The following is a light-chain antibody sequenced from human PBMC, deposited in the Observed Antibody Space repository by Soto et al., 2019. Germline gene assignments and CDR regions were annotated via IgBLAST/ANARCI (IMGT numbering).Light chain of an antibody. Sequence: QSALTQPPSASGSPGQSVTISCTGTSSDVGGYNSVSWYQQHPGKAPKLMIYEGNKRPSGVPDRFSGSKSGNTASLTVSGLQAENEADYSRSSYAGSNNWVFGGGTKLTVL. CDR2: EGN. J-gene: IGLJ3*02. CDR3: SSYAGSNNWV. V-gene: IGLV2-8*01. CDR1: SSDVGGYNS.